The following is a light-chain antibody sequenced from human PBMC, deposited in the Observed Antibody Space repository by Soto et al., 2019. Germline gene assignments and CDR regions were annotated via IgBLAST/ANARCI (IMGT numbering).Light chain of an antibody. CDR2: DVT. CDR3: CSYAGSYTYVV. V-gene: IGLV2-11*01. Sequence: QSVLTQPPSVSGSPGQSVTISCTGTSSDVGGFNYVSWYQQCPGKAPNLIIYDVTKRPSGVPDRFSGSKSGNTASLTISGLQAEDEADYYCCSYAGSYTYVVFGGGTKVTVL. J-gene: IGLJ2*01. CDR1: SSDVGGFNY.